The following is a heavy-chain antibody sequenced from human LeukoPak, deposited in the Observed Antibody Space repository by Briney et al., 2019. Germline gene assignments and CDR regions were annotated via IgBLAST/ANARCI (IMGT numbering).Heavy chain of an antibody. CDR3: AKASGQWLVYFDY. D-gene: IGHD6-19*01. V-gene: IGHV3-23*01. Sequence: GGSLRLSCAASGFPFSSYAMSWVRQAPGKGLEWVSAISGSGGSTYYADSVKGRFTISRDNSKYTLYLQMNSLRAEDTAVYYCAKASGQWLVYFDYWGQGTLVTVSS. CDR1: GFPFSSYA. J-gene: IGHJ4*02. CDR2: ISGSGGST.